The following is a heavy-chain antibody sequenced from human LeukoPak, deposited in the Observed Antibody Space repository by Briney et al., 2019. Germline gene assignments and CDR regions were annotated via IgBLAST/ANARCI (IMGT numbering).Heavy chain of an antibody. D-gene: IGHD3-10*01. CDR3: AENFYGSGSTPQY. V-gene: IGHV1-2*02. Sequence: GASVKVSCKASGYTFSGYYIHWVRQAPGQGLEWMGWISPTSGVTNYAQKFQGRVTMTRDTSISAVYMELTRLTSDDTAVYYCAENFYGSGSTPQYWGQGTLVTVSS. CDR2: ISPTSGVT. CDR1: GYTFSGYY. J-gene: IGHJ1*01.